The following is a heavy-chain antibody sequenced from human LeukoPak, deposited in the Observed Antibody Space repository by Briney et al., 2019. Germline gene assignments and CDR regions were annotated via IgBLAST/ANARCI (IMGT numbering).Heavy chain of an antibody. CDR1: GDSSNSGDYY. V-gene: IGHV4-30-4*01. CDR2: IYYGGST. Sequence: SETLSLTCTVSGDSSNSGDYYCNWIRQPPGKGLEYIGYIYYGGSTYYNPSLKSRAIMSLDTSKNQFSLTLRSVTAADTAMYYCATGGPSGPFDIWGQGTMVAVSS. J-gene: IGHJ3*02. D-gene: IGHD2-15*01. CDR3: ATGGPSGPFDI.